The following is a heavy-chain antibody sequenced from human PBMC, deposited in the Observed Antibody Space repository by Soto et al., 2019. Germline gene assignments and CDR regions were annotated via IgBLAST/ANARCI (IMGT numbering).Heavy chain of an antibody. V-gene: IGHV4-30-4*01. Sequence: SETLSLTCTVSVGRISSGDYYLNWIRQPPGKGLEWIGNIFYSGSTYYNPSLKSRVSISVDTSKNQLSLKLSSVTAADTAVYYCARLGGKRVLDYWGQGNLVTVSS. CDR3: ARLGGKRVLDY. J-gene: IGHJ4*02. CDR2: IFYSGST. D-gene: IGHD3-16*01. CDR1: VGRISSGDYY.